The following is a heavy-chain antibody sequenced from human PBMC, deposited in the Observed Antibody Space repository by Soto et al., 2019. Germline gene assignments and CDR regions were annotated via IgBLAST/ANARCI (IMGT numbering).Heavy chain of an antibody. D-gene: IGHD3-22*01. CDR1: GFTFSSYA. V-gene: IGHV3-30-3*01. J-gene: IGHJ4*02. CDR3: ARDQAYINYYDSTLSGY. CDR2: ISYDGSNK. Sequence: GGSLRLSCAASGFTFSSYAMHWVRQAPGKGLEWVAVISYDGSNKYYADSVKGRFTISRDNSKNTLYLQMNSLRAEDTAVYYCARDQAYINYYDSTLSGYWGQGTLVTVSS.